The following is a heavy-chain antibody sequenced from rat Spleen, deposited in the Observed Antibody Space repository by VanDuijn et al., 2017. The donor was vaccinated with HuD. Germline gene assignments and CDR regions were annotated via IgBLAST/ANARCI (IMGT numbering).Heavy chain of an antibody. D-gene: IGHD1-11*01. Sequence: EVQLVESGGGLVQPGRSLKLSCAASGFTFSNYYMAWVRQAPTKGLEWVASITNSGGSTYYRDSVKGRFTISRDNAKSTLYLQMDSLRSEDTATYYCTRFGRAPFDYWGQGVMVTVSS. V-gene: IGHV5S23*01. CDR1: GFTFSNYY. CDR3: TRFGRAPFDY. J-gene: IGHJ2*01. CDR2: ITNSGGST.